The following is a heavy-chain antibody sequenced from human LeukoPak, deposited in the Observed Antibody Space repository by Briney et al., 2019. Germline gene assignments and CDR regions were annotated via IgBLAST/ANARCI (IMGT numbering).Heavy chain of an antibody. V-gene: IGHV1-18*01. CDR3: ARGYSGYADAFDI. CDR1: VYTFTSYG. Sequence: ASVKVSCKASVYTFTSYGISWVRQAPGQGLDWMGLISAYNGNTNYAQNLQGRVTMTTDTSTSTAYMELRSLRSDDTAVYYCARGYSGYADAFDIWGQGTMVTVSS. CDR2: ISAYNGNT. D-gene: IGHD5-12*01. J-gene: IGHJ3*02.